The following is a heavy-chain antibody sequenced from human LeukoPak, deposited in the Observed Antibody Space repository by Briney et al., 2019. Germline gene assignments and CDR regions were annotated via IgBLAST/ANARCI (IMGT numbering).Heavy chain of an antibody. CDR1: GGSFSGYY. Sequence: KTSETLSLTCAVYGGSFSGYYWSWIRQPPGKGLEWIGEINHSGSTNYNPSLKSRVTISVDTSKNQFSLKLSSVTAADTAVYYCARAGRRKYYDILTGYPRGANWFDPWGQGTLVTVSS. J-gene: IGHJ5*02. CDR2: INHSGST. CDR3: ARAGRRKYYDILTGYPRGANWFDP. D-gene: IGHD3-9*01. V-gene: IGHV4-34*01.